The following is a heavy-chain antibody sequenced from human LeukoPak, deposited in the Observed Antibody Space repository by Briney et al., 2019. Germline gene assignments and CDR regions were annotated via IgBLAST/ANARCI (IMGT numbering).Heavy chain of an antibody. V-gene: IGHV3-11*01. Sequence: GGSLRLSCAASGFTFSDYYMSWIRQAPGKGLEWVSYISSSGSTIYYADSVKGRFTTSRDNAKNSLYLQMNSLRAEDTAVYYCAIVAVAGSFDYWGQGTLVTVSS. D-gene: IGHD6-19*01. CDR1: GFTFSDYY. CDR2: ISSSGSTI. J-gene: IGHJ4*02. CDR3: AIVAVAGSFDY.